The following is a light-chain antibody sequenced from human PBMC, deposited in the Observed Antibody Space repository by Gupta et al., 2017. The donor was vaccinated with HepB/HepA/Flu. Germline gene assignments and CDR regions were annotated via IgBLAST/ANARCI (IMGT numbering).Light chain of an antibody. V-gene: IGLV2-23*02. CDR2: EVS. CDR3: CSYSGSSTPVV. CDR1: SSDVGSYNL. Sequence: SALTQPASVSGSPGQSITISCTGTSSDVGSYNLVSWYQQHHGKAPTLMIYEVSKRPPGVSYRFSASNSDNTASLTISGLLPYDDDDYYCCSYSGSSTPVVFGGGTKLTVL. J-gene: IGLJ2*01.